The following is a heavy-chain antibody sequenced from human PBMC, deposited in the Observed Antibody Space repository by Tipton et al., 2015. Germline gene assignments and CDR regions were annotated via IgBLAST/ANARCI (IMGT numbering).Heavy chain of an antibody. Sequence: TLSLTCTVSGGSFSDYYWSWIRQPPGKGLEWIGSLYFSGSTYYNPSLKSRVTISIDRFKNQFSLKLSSVTAADTAVYYCASPSLPHDRGDYYFQSWGQGSLVTVPS. CDR1: GGSFSDYY. D-gene: IGHD2-21*02. J-gene: IGHJ4*02. CDR2: LYFSGST. CDR3: ASPSLPHDRGDYYFQS. V-gene: IGHV4-59*05.